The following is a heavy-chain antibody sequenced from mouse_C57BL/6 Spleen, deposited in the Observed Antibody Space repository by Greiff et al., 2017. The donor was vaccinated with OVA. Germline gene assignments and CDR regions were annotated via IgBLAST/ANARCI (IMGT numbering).Heavy chain of an antibody. V-gene: IGHV1-52*01. CDR1: GYTFTSYW. CDR3: ARLGSSLGSRGYAMDY. J-gene: IGHJ4*01. CDR2: IDPSDSET. Sequence: QVQLQQPGAELVRPGSSVKLSCKASGYTFTSYWMHWVKQRPIQGLEWIGNIDPSDSETHYNQKFKDKATLTVDKSSSTAYMQLSSLTSEDSAVYYCARLGSSLGSRGYAMDYWGQGTSVTVSS. D-gene: IGHD1-1*01.